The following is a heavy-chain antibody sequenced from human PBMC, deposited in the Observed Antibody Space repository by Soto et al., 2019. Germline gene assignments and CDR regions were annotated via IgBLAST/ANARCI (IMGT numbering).Heavy chain of an antibody. J-gene: IGHJ5*02. V-gene: IGHV3-30-3*01. Sequence: PGGSLRLSCAASGFTFSSYAMHWVRQAPGKGLEWVAVISYDGSNKYYADSVKGRFTISRDNSKNTLYLQMNSLRAEDTAVYYCARDRAGGSAGYYCISTSCYEEGWFDPWGQGTLVTVSS. CDR2: ISYDGSNK. CDR1: GFTFSSYA. D-gene: IGHD2-2*01. CDR3: ARDRAGGSAGYYCISTSCYEEGWFDP.